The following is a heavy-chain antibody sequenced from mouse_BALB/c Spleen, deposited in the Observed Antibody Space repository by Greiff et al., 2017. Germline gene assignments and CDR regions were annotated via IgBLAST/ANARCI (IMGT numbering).Heavy chain of an antibody. V-gene: IGHV5-17*02. D-gene: IGHD1-1*01. Sequence: EVKVVESGGGLVQPGGSRKLSCAASGFTFSSFGMHWVRQAPEKGLEWVAYISSGSSTIYYADTVKGRFTISRDIPKNTLFLQMTSLRSEDTAMYYCARGDYYGSSYDAMDYWGQGTSVTVSS. CDR3: ARGDYYGSSYDAMDY. CDR2: ISSGSSTI. CDR1: GFTFSSFG. J-gene: IGHJ4*01.